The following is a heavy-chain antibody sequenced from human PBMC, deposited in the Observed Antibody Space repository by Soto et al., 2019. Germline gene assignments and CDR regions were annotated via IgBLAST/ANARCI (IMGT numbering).Heavy chain of an antibody. D-gene: IGHD2-8*01. CDR2: IYYSGST. CDR1: GGSISSYY. CDR3: ARDRMYPPGYYYYGMDV. J-gene: IGHJ6*02. V-gene: IGHV4-59*01. Sequence: SETLSLTCTVSGGSISSYYWSWIRQPPGKGLEWIGYIYYSGSTNYNPSLKSRVTISVDTSKNQFSLKLSSVTAADTAVYYCARDRMYPPGYYYYGMDVWGQGTTVTVSS.